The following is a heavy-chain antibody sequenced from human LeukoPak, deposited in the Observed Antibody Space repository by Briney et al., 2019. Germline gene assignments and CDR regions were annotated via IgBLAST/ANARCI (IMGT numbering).Heavy chain of an antibody. CDR1: GYTFINYG. CDR3: ARVAPNRRYCSGGSCLNYFDY. D-gene: IGHD2-15*01. V-gene: IGHV1-18*01. CDR2: INTYNGNT. Sequence: GASVKVSCKASGYTFINYGVSWVRQAPGQGLEWMGWINTYNGNTNYAQKLQGRVTMTTDTSTSTAYMELRSLRSDDTAVYYCARVAPNRRYCSGGSCLNYFDYWGQGTLVTVSS. J-gene: IGHJ4*02.